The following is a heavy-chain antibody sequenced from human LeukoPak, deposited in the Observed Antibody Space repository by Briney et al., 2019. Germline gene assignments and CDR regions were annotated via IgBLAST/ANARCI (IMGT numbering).Heavy chain of an antibody. D-gene: IGHD1-26*01. Sequence: GGSLRLSCAASGFTVSSNYMSWVRQAPGKGLEWVSVIYSGGSTYYADSVKDRFTISRDNSKNTLYLQMNSLRAEDTAVYYCARGRRRLVGATTGDAFDIWGQGTMVTVSS. J-gene: IGHJ3*02. CDR3: ARGRRRLVGATTGDAFDI. CDR1: GFTVSSNY. CDR2: IYSGGST. V-gene: IGHV3-66*02.